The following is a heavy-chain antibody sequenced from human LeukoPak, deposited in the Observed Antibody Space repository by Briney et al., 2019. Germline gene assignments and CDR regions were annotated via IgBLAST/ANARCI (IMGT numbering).Heavy chain of an antibody. V-gene: IGHV3-74*01. CDR2: INFDENTT. D-gene: IGHD1-26*01. Sequence: GGSLRLSCAASGFTFRTYWVNWVRQPPGKGLEWVSRINFDENTTKYADSVKGRFTISRDNAKNTLYLEMNSLRVEDTAVYYCAKDRTVGASYWYFDLWGRGTLVTVSS. J-gene: IGHJ2*01. CDR1: GFTFRTYW. CDR3: AKDRTVGASYWYFDL.